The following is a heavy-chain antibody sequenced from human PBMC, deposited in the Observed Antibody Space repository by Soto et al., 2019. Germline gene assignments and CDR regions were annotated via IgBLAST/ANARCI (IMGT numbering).Heavy chain of an antibody. J-gene: IGHJ4*02. CDR1: GGSISRYY. V-gene: IGHV4-59*01. D-gene: IGHD6-13*01. CDR3: ARAGWSSSWYFDY. CDR2: IYYSGST. Sequence: QVQLQESGPGLVKPSETLSLTCTVSGGSISRYYWSWIRQPPGKGLEWIGYIYYSGSTNYNPSLKSRVPRSVDTSKNQFSLKVSSVTAADTAGYYCARAGWSSSWYFDYWGQGALVTVSS.